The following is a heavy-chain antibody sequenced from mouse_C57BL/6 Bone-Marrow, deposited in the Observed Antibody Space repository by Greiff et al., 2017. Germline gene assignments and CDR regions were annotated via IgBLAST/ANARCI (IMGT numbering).Heavy chain of an antibody. CDR1: GYTFTSYW. J-gene: IGHJ2*01. V-gene: IGHV1-55*01. D-gene: IGHD3-1*01. CDR3: ARSGPRGRSFDN. CDR2: IYPTSGRT. Sequence: QVQLQQPGAELVKPGASVKMSCKASGYTFTSYWITWVKQRPGQGLEWIGGIYPTSGRTNYNEKFKSKAILTVDTASNTAYMQLSSLTSEDSAVFYRARSGPRGRSFDNRGQGTTLTVSS.